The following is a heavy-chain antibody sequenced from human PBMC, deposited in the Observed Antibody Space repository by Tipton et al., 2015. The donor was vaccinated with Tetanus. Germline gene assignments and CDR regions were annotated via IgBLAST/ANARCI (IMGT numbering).Heavy chain of an antibody. CDR3: ARATGIAAGVRWFDP. Sequence: TLSLTCTVSGGSISSYYWSWIRQPPGKGLEWIGYIYYSGSTNYNPSLKSRVTISVDTSKNQFSLKLSSVTAADTAVYYCARATGIAAGVRWFDPWGQGPLVTVSS. D-gene: IGHD6-13*01. V-gene: IGHV4-59*01. CDR1: GGSISSYY. J-gene: IGHJ5*02. CDR2: IYYSGST.